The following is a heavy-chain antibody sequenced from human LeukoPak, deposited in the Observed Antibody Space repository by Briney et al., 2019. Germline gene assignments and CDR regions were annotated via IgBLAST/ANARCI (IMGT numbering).Heavy chain of an antibody. J-gene: IGHJ3*02. V-gene: IGHV3-48*01. CDR2: SSSSSSSI. Sequence: GGSLRLSCAASGFTFSSYSMNWVRQAPGKGLEWVSYSYSSSSSSSIYYADSVKGRFTISRDNAKNSLYLQMNSLRAEDTAVYYCARRGYYSQAFDMWGQGTMVTVSS. CDR1: GFTFSSYS. D-gene: IGHD3-22*01. CDR3: ARRGYYSQAFDM.